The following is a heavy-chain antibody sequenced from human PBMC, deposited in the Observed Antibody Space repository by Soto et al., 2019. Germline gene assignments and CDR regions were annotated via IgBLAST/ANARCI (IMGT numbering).Heavy chain of an antibody. CDR2: INPNSGGT. V-gene: IGHV1-2*04. CDR3: AREGRYFDWLPFDY. J-gene: IGHJ4*02. D-gene: IGHD3-9*01. CDR1: GYTFTVYF. Sequence: ASLKVSCKASGYTFTVYFMHWGRQTHGQGLEWMGWINPNSGGTNYAQKFQGWVTMTRDTSISTAYMELSRLRSDDTAVYYCAREGRYFDWLPFDYWGQGTLVTVSS.